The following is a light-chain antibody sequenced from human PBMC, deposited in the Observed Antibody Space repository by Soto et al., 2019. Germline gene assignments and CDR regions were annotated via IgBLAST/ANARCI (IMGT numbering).Light chain of an antibody. Sequence: EVAVASCRASQFVSTNLAWYQQKPGQAPRLLLYGASTRATGIPVRFSGSGFGTEITLTISGSPSEDIAVYYLQLYKNGTLFGQGTRLEIK. CDR3: QLYKNGTL. CDR2: GAS. J-gene: IGKJ5*01. V-gene: IGKV3-15*01. CDR1: QFVSTN.